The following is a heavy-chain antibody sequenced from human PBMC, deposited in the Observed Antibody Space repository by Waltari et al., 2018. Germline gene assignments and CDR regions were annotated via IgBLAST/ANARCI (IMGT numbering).Heavy chain of an antibody. CDR3: APLPGGSGQTFDY. CDR2: IDPEDGET. CDR1: GYTFMDYF. Sequence: EVELVQSGAEVKKPGATVKISCKASGYTFMDYFMHWVQQAPGKGLEGMGRIDPEDGETVYSEKFQGRVTITADTSTDTAYMELSSLTSGDTAVYYCAPLPGGSGQTFDYWGQGTLVTVS. D-gene: IGHD3-10*01. J-gene: IGHJ4*02. V-gene: IGHV1-69-2*01.